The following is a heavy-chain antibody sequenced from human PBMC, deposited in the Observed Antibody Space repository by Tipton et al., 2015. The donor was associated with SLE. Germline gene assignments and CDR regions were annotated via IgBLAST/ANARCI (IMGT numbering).Heavy chain of an antibody. CDR3: ARYPRSTLGADSSSSNYFDY. CDR1: GGSFSGYY. CDR2: INHSGST. Sequence: TLSLTCAVYGGSFSGYYWSWIRQPPGKGLEWIGEINHSGSTNYNPSLKSRVTISVDTSKNQFSLKLSSVTAADTAVYYCARYPRSTLGADSSSSNYFDYWGQGTLVTVSS. D-gene: IGHD6-6*01. V-gene: IGHV4-34*01. J-gene: IGHJ4*02.